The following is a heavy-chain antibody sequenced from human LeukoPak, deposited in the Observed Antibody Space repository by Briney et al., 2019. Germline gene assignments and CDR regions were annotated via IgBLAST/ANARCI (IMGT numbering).Heavy chain of an antibody. CDR3: ARFSGYDLRTHYYYYVDV. J-gene: IGHJ6*03. Sequence: TSSETLSLTCTVSGGSISSYYWSWIRQPPGKGLDYIGYIYYSGSTDYNPSLKSRVTISVDTSKNQFSLKLSSVTAADTAVYYCARFSGYDLRTHYYYYVDVWGKGTTVTVSS. D-gene: IGHD5-12*01. V-gene: IGHV4-59*01. CDR2: IYYSGST. CDR1: GGSISSYY.